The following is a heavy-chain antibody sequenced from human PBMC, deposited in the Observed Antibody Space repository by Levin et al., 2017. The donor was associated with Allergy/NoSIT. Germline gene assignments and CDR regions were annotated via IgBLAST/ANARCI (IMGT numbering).Heavy chain of an antibody. V-gene: IGHV3-30*18. D-gene: IGHD3-10*01. CDR2: ISYDGSYK. Sequence: GESLKISCEVSGFIFGSYAMHWVRQAPGKGLEWVMVISYDGSYKYYADSVKGRFTISRDNSRNTLYLQMSSLRAEDTAVYYCAKEAQIRFPYYSGSGSSSMDVWGQGTTVTVSS. CDR1: GFIFGSYA. CDR3: AKEAQIRFPYYSGSGSSSMDV. J-gene: IGHJ6*02.